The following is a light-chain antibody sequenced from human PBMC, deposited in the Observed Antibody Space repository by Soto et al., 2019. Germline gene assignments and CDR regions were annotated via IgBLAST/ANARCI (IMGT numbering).Light chain of an antibody. CDR3: QQRSNWPLT. CDR1: QSVSRY. J-gene: IGKJ4*01. V-gene: IGKV3-11*01. CDR2: DAS. Sequence: EIVLTQSPATLSLSPGERVTLACRASQSVSRYLAWYQQKPGQAPRLLIYDASNRATGIPARFSGSGSGTDFTLTISSLEPEDFAVYYSQQRSNWPLTFGGGTKVEIK.